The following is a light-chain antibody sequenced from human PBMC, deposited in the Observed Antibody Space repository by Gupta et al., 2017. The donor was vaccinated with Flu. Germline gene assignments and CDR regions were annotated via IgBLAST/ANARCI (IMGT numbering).Light chain of an antibody. J-gene: IGKJ1*01. CDR2: AAS. CDR1: GSIVAY. Sequence: DIQMTQSPSSLSASVGDRVTITWRASGSIVAYLSCDQQRPGKAPTLLIYAASSLQSGVPTRFSGSGSKTDFTLTISSLQPEDCATYYCQQSYTIPWTFGQGTKVEIK. V-gene: IGKV1-39*01. CDR3: QQSYTIPWT.